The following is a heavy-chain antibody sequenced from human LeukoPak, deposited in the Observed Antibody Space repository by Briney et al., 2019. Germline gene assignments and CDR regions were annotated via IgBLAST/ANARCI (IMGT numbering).Heavy chain of an antibody. D-gene: IGHD3-22*01. CDR3: ATDPGQKRERDYYDSSGLGYFDL. Sequence: ASVKASCKASGYTFTSYDINWVRQATGQGLEWMGWMNPSSGNTGYAQKFQGRVTITRNTSISTAYMELSSLRSEDTAVYYCATDPGQKRERDYYDSSGLGYFDLWGRGTLVTVSS. CDR2: MNPSSGNT. CDR1: GYTFTSYD. V-gene: IGHV1-8*03. J-gene: IGHJ2*01.